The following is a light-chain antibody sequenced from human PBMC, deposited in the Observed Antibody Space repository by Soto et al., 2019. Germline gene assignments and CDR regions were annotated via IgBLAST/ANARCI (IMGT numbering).Light chain of an antibody. Sequence: QSALTQPASVSGSPGQSITISCTGTSSDVGGYSYVSWYQQHPGKAPKLMIYEVSNRPSGVSNRFSGSKSGNTASLTISGLQAEDEADSYCSSYTSSSTLVFGGGTKLTVL. CDR2: EVS. CDR1: SSDVGGYSY. CDR3: SSYTSSSTLV. J-gene: IGLJ2*01. V-gene: IGLV2-14*01.